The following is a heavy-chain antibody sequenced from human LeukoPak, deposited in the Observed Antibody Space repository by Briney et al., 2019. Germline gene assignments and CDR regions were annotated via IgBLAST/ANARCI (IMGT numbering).Heavy chain of an antibody. CDR2: IGIPGHT. J-gene: IGHJ5*01. CDR1: GFIFSSYD. Sequence: GGSLRLSCAASGFIFSSYDMHWVRQATGKGLEWVSSIGIPGHTYYSGSVKGRFTISRENGENSLYLQMNSLRAGDTAVYYCARGLTGGLDSRGQGTLVTVSS. CDR3: ARGLTGGLDS. D-gene: IGHD1-26*01. V-gene: IGHV3-13*04.